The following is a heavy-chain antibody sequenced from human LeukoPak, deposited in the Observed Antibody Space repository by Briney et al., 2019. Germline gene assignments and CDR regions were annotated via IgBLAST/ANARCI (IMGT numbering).Heavy chain of an antibody. J-gene: IGHJ4*02. D-gene: IGHD6-13*01. Sequence: SETLSLTCTVSGGSISSGGYYWSWIRQHPGKGLEWIGYIYYSGSTYYNPSLKSRVTISVDTSKNQFSLKLSSVTAADTAVYYCARVSPGIAAAAYFDYWGQGTLVTASS. CDR2: IYYSGST. V-gene: IGHV4-31*03. CDR3: ARVSPGIAAAAYFDY. CDR1: GGSISSGGYY.